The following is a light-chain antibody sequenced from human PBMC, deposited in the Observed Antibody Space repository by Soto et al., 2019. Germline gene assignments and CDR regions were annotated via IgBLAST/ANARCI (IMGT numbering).Light chain of an antibody. J-gene: IGKJ1*01. Sequence: EIVLTQSPATLSSFPGDRVTLSCRASQYINTRLAWYQHRPGQAPRLLIYQTSLRAAGIPARFSASGSGTDFTLTISDVHPEDFAPYYCHQRQSWPRTFGQGTKVDI. V-gene: IGKV3-11*01. CDR1: QYINTR. CDR3: HQRQSWPRT. CDR2: QTS.